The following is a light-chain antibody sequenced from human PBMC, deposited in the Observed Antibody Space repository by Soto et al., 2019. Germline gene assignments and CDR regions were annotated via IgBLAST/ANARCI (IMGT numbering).Light chain of an antibody. CDR1: QSISSW. CDR3: QQANSFPIT. J-gene: IGKJ5*01. CDR2: KAS. Sequence: DIQMTQSPSTLSASVGDRVTITCLASQSISSWLAWYQQKPGKAPKLLIYKASSLESGVPSRFSGSGSGTDFTLTISSLQPEDFATYYCQQANSFPITFGQGTRLEIK. V-gene: IGKV1-5*03.